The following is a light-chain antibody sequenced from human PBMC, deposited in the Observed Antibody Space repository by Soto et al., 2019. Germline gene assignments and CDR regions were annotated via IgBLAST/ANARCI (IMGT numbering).Light chain of an antibody. J-gene: IGKJ5*01. CDR2: GAS. Sequence: EIVMTQSPATVSVSPGGTATLSCRASQSLSSNLAWYQQKPGQAPRLLIYGASTRATGIPARFSGSGSGTEFTLTISSLQSEDFAIYYCQQYNNWPAITFGQGTRLEIK. V-gene: IGKV3D-15*01. CDR1: QSLSSN. CDR3: QQYNNWPAIT.